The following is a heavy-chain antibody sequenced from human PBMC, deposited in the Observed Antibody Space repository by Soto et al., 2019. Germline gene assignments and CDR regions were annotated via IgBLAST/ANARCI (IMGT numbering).Heavy chain of an antibody. Sequence: ASVKVSCKASVYTFTSYYMHWVRQAPGQGLEWMEIINPSGGSTSYAQKFQGRVTMTRDTSTSTVYMELSSLRSEDTAVYYCARDLAYCGGDCYWKDDAFDIWGQGTMVTVSS. CDR3: ARDLAYCGGDCYWKDDAFDI. D-gene: IGHD2-21*02. CDR2: INPSGGST. CDR1: VYTFTSYY. V-gene: IGHV1-46*01. J-gene: IGHJ3*02.